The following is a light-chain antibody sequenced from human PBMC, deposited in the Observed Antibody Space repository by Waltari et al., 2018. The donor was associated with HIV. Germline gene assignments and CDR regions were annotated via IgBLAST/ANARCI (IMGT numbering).Light chain of an antibody. CDR2: GNN. Sequence: QPVLTQPPSASGTPGQRVIISCSGSSSNIGRHAVSWYQHLPGATPTLLIFGNNQRASGVPDRCAGSKSATSDSLAISGLRSVDEADYSCAAWDDSLDGPVFGGGTKLTVL. V-gene: IGLV1-44*01. J-gene: IGLJ2*01. CDR1: SSNIGRHA. CDR3: AAWDDSLDGPV.